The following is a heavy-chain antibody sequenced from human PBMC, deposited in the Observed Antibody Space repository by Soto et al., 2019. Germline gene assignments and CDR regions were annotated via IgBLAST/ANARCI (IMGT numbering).Heavy chain of an antibody. CDR3: VRGGLRDQQSSYYFDV. J-gene: IGHJ4*02. V-gene: IGHV4-39*01. D-gene: IGHD3-16*01. CDR2: MDYIVKT. Sequence: QVQLQESRPGPVSPWGTLSVTCNVAVASISSSGYYWVWIRQAPGKGLVWIGRMDYIVKTYYNPSLKSRVTVSVDTSKNQISLQLNSVTAADTAVRDCVRGGLRDQQSSYYFDVWGQGTLGTVSS. CDR1: VASISSSGYY.